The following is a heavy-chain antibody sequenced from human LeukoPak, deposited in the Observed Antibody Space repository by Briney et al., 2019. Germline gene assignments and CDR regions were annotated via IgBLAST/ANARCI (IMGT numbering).Heavy chain of an antibody. CDR1: GFSFNIYD. CDR3: ARNRDSSSALIYYYYYYMDV. V-gene: IGHV3-7*01. D-gene: IGHD6-6*01. Sequence: GGSLRLSCVASGFSFNIYDMSWFRQAPGQGLEWVATIKQDGSEKYYVDSVKGRFTISRDNAKNSLYLQMNSLRAEDTAVYYCARNRDSSSALIYYYYYYMDVWGKGTTVTVSS. J-gene: IGHJ6*03. CDR2: IKQDGSEK.